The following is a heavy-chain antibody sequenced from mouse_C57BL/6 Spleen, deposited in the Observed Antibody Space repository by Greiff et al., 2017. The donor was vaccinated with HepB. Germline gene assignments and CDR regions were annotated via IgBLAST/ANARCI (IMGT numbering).Heavy chain of an antibody. J-gene: IGHJ4*01. D-gene: IGHD1-1*01. V-gene: IGHV1-37*01. CDR1: GYSFTGYF. CDR3: ARGDYYGSSYLYYYAMDD. Sequence: EVKLQESGPELVKPGASVKISCKASGYSFTGYFMNWVKQSHGKSLEWIGRINPYNGDTFYNQKFKGKATLTVDKSSSTAHMELLSLTSEDFAVYYCARGDYYGSSYLYYYAMDDWGQGTSVTVSS. CDR2: INPYNGDT.